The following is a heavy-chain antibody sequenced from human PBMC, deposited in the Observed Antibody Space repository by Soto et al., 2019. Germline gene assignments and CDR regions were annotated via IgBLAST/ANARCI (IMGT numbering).Heavy chain of an antibody. Sequence: PGESLKISCQGSGYSFPTYWIIWVRQMPGKGLEWMGRIDPRDSYTNYSPSFQGHVTISADKSITTAYLQWSNLKASDTAMYYCATPGISVASDTFDIWGQGTMVTVS. CDR1: GYSFPTYW. CDR3: ATPGISVASDTFDI. V-gene: IGHV5-10-1*01. CDR2: IDPRDSYT. D-gene: IGHD2-15*01. J-gene: IGHJ3*02.